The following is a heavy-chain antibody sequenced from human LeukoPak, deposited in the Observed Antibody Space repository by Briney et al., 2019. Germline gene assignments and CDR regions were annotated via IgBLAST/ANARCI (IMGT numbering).Heavy chain of an antibody. CDR2: IYYSGST. J-gene: IGHJ4*02. CDR3: ARLSVIAAAGTEYFDY. CDR1: GGSISSSSYY. Sequence: PSETLSLTCTVSGGSISSSSYYWGWIRQPPGKGLEWSGSIYYSGSTYYNPSLKSRVTISVDTSKNQFSLKLSSVTAADTAMYYCARLSVIAAAGTEYFDYWGQGTLVTVSS. D-gene: IGHD6-13*01. V-gene: IGHV4-39*01.